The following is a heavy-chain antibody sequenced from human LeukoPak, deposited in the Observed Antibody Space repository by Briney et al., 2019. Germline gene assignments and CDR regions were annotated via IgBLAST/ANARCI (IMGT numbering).Heavy chain of an antibody. J-gene: IGHJ5*02. D-gene: IGHD2-2*01. CDR3: AREEYGFDP. Sequence: ASVKVSCKASGYTFTSHYIHWVRQAPGQGLEWMGIISPSGGSTTYAQKFQGRVTMTRDTSTSTVYMDLSSLRSDDTAVYYCAREEYGFDPWGQGTLVTVSS. CDR1: GYTFTSHY. V-gene: IGHV1-46*01. CDR2: ISPSGGST.